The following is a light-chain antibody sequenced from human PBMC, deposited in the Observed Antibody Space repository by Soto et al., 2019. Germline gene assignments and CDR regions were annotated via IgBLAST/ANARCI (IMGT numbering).Light chain of an antibody. CDR1: QSVSRY. Sequence: EIVLTQSPATLSLSPGERVTLSCRASQSVSRYLVWYQQKPGQAPRLLIYDASNRATGIPARFSGSGSGTDFTLTISSLEPEDFAVYYCQQRDTWPLTFGGGTKVEIK. CDR2: DAS. V-gene: IGKV3-11*01. J-gene: IGKJ4*01. CDR3: QQRDTWPLT.